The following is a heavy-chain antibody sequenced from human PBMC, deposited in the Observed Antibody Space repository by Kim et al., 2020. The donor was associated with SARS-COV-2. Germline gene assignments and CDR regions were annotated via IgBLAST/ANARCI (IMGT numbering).Heavy chain of an antibody. CDR1: GFTFSSYA. V-gene: IGHV3-64D*09. CDR2: ISSNGGST. Sequence: GGSLRLSCSASGFTFSSYAMHWVRQAPGKGLEYVSAISSNGGSTYYADSVKGRFTISRDNSKNTLYLQMSSLRAEDTAVYYCVKGYSGYEKGAFDIWGQGTMVTVSS. J-gene: IGHJ3*02. D-gene: IGHD5-12*01. CDR3: VKGYSGYEKGAFDI.